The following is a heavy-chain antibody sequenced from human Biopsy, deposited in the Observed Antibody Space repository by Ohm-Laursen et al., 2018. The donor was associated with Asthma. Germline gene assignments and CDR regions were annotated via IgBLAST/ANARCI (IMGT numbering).Heavy chain of an antibody. CDR3: ARVKDGYNFDY. V-gene: IGHV4-30-2*01. CDR2: IYHSGST. D-gene: IGHD5-24*01. J-gene: IGHJ4*02. Sequence: QTLSLTCAVSGGSISSGGYSWSWIRQPPGKGLEWIGYIYHSGSTYYNPSLKSRVTISVDRSKNQFSLKLSSVTAADTVVYYCARVKDGYNFDYWGQGTLVTVSS. CDR1: GGSISSGGYS.